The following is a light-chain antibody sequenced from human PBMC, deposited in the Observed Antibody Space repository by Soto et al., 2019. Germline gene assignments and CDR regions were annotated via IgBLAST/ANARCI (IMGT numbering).Light chain of an antibody. Sequence: QSVLTQPASVSGSPGQSITISCTGTNSDVGGYNYVSWFQQHPGKAPQLMIYEVSNRPSGVSNRFSGSKSGNTASLTISGLQAEDQAAYYCSSYTSSSTPVFGTGTKVTVL. CDR2: EVS. J-gene: IGLJ1*01. CDR1: NSDVGGYNY. CDR3: SSYTSSSTPV. V-gene: IGLV2-14*01.